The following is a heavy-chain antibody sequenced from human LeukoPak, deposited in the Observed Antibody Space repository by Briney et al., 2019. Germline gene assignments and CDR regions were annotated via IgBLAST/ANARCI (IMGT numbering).Heavy chain of an antibody. V-gene: IGHV4-59*01. CDR3: ACGYSSYAFDI. CDR2: IYYSGST. D-gene: IGHD5-18*01. Sequence: PSETLSLTCTVSGGSISSYYWSWIRQPPGKGLEWIGSIYYSGSTNYNPSLKSRVTISVDTSKNQCSLKLSSVTAADTAVYYCACGYSSYAFDIWGQGTMVTVSS. J-gene: IGHJ3*02. CDR1: GGSISSYY.